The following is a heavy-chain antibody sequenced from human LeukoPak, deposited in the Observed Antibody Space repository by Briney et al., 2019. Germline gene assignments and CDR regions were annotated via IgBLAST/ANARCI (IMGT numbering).Heavy chain of an antibody. J-gene: IGHJ4*02. D-gene: IGHD6-13*01. CDR1: GGSISSSSYY. CDR2: IYYSGST. CDR3: ARVDSSSWYRDY. V-gene: IGHV4-39*01. Sequence: SETLSLTCTVSGGSISSSSYYWGWIRQPPGKGLEWIGSIYYSGSTYYNPSLKSRVTISVDTSKNQFSLKLSSVTAADTAVYYCARVDSSSWYRDYWGQGTLVTVSS.